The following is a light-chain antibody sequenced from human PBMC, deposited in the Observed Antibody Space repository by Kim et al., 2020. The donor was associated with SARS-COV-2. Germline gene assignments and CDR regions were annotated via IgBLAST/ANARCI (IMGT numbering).Light chain of an antibody. CDR3: QVWDGSSDRV. CDR1: DIGNKS. CDR2: YDS. Sequence: SYELTQPPSVSVAPRKTARITCGGSDIGNKSVHWYQQKPGQAPVLVIYYDSDRPSGIPERFSGSNSGNTATLTISRVEAGDEADYYCQVWDGSSDRVFGGGTQLTVL. J-gene: IGLJ3*02. V-gene: IGLV3-21*04.